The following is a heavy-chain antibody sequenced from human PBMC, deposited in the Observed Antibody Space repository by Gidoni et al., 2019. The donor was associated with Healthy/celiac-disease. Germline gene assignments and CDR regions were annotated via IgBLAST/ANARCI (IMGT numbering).Heavy chain of an antibody. V-gene: IGHV4-39*01. Sequence: QLQLQESGPGLVKPSETLSLTCTVSGGSISSSSYYWVWIRQPPGKGLEWIGSIYYSGSTYYNPSLKSRVTISVDTSKNQFSLKLSSVTAADTAVYYCARRLYDILTGPYYFDYWGQGTLVTVSS. D-gene: IGHD3-9*01. CDR1: GGSISSSSYY. CDR2: IYYSGST. J-gene: IGHJ4*02. CDR3: ARRLYDILTGPYYFDY.